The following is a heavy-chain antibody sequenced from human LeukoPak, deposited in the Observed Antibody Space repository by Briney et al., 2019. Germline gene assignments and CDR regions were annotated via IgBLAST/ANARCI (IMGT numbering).Heavy chain of an antibody. CDR1: GYSFTTHD. CDR3: ARESGLTDNWLDS. J-gene: IGHJ5*01. CDR2: MNRNSGKS. V-gene: IGHV1-8*01. D-gene: IGHD5-12*01. Sequence: ASVKVTCKASGYSFTTHDINWVRQSTGQGLEWMGWMNRNSGKSGYAQKCQGRVTMTRDTSISTVYMELSSLGSDDTAVYYCARESGLTDNWLDSWGQGTLVIVSS.